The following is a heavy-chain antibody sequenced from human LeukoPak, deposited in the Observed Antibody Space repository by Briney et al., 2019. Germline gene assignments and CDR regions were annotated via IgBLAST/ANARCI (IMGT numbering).Heavy chain of an antibody. CDR1: GGTFSSYA. Sequence: ASVKVSCKASGGTFSSYAISWVRQAPGQGLEWMGGIIPIFGTANYAQKFQGRVTITTDESTSTAYMELSSLRSEDTAVYDCARSIVVVVAATSWFDPWGQGTLVTVSS. CDR2: IIPIFGTA. J-gene: IGHJ5*02. V-gene: IGHV1-69*05. D-gene: IGHD2-15*01. CDR3: ARSIVVVVAATSWFDP.